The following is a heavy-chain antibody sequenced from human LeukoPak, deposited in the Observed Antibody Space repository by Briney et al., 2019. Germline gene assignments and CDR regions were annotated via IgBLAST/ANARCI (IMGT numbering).Heavy chain of an antibody. V-gene: IGHV1-69*13. J-gene: IGHJ5*02. D-gene: IGHD6-13*01. CDR3: ARDRAAAGLNNWFDP. CDR2: IVPIFGTA. Sequence: SVKVSCKASGGTFSSYSISWVRQAPGQGLEWMGGIVPIFGTADYAQKFQGRVTITADESTSTAYMGLSSLRSEDTAVYYCARDRAAAGLNNWFDPWGQGTRVTVSS. CDR1: GGTFSSYS.